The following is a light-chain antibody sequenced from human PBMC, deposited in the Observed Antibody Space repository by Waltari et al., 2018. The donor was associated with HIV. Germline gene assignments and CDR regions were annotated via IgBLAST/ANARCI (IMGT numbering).Light chain of an antibody. CDR1: SSAIGAYHA. V-gene: IGLV2-8*01. J-gene: IGLJ2*01. Sequence: QSALTQPPSASGSPGQSVTISCSGTSSAIGAYHAVSWYQHHPGKAPKLMIYEVTKRPSGVPDRFSGSKSGNTASLTVSGLQAEDEGDYYCSSYGGSNNLIFGGGTKLTVL. CDR3: SSYGGSNNLI. CDR2: EVT.